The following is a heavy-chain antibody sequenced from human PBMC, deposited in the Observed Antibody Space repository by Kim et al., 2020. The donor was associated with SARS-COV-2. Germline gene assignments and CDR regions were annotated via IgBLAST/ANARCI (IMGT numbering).Heavy chain of an antibody. J-gene: IGHJ6*02. CDR3: ARVGCSGGSCYSHYYYYGMDV. D-gene: IGHD2-15*01. V-gene: IGHV3-33*01. CDR1: GFTFSSYG. CDR2: IWYDGSNK. Sequence: GGSLRLSCAASGFTFSSYGMHWVRQAPGKGLEWVAVIWYDGSNKYYADSVKGRFTISRDNSKNTLYLQMNSLRAEDTAVYYCARVGCSGGSCYSHYYYYGMDVWGQGTTVTVSS.